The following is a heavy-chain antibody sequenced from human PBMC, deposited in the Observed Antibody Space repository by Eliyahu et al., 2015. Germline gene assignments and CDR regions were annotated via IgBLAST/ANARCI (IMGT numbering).Heavy chain of an antibody. CDR2: IYPGDSDT. Sequence: EVQLMQSGAEVRKPGESLKIACWGSGYPFNNFWVGWVRQXPGKGLEWLGNIYPGDSDTIYSPAFRGQATLSVDKSNSTAYLQLKSLKASDSGIYYCVTIMFVSDSFDFWGHGTMVTVSS. D-gene: IGHD3-10*02. CDR1: GYPFNNFW. J-gene: IGHJ3*01. CDR3: VTIMFVSDSFDF. V-gene: IGHV5-51*01.